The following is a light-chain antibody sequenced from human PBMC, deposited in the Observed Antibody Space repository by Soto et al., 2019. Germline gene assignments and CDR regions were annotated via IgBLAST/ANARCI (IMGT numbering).Light chain of an antibody. CDR2: DVS. Sequence: QSALTQPASVSGSPGQSITISCTGASSDVGGYNYVSWYQQHPGKAPKVIIYDVSSRPSGVSNRFSGSKSGNTASLTISGLQAEDEADYFCSSYTSSSTVVFGGGTKVTVL. CDR3: SSYTSSSTVV. V-gene: IGLV2-14*03. CDR1: SSDVGGYNY. J-gene: IGLJ2*01.